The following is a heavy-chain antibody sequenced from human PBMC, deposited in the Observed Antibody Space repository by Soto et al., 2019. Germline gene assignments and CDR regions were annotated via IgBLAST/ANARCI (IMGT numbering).Heavy chain of an antibody. D-gene: IGHD3-10*01. J-gene: IGHJ4*02. CDR2: IYYSGST. CDR1: GGSISSGGYY. Sequence: QVQLQESGPGLVKPSQTLSLTCTVSGGSISSGGYYWSWIRQHPGKGLEWIGYIYYSGSTYYNPSLKSRVTISVGTSKNQFSLKLSSVTAADTAVYYCARGVTMVRGVIHTPYFDYWGQGTLVTVSS. V-gene: IGHV4-31*03. CDR3: ARGVTMVRGVIHTPYFDY.